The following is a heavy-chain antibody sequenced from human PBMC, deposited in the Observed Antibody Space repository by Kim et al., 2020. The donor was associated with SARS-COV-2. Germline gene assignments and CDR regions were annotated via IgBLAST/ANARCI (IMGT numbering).Heavy chain of an antibody. CDR3: ARSPYGSGGLFNIFRPDE. J-gene: IGHJ4*02. Sequence: GESLKISCKGSGSTFTDYWIGWVRQAPGKGLEWMGIIYPGDFDTRYSPSFQGQVTISVDKSISTAYLQWRSLKASDTGMYYCARSPYGSGGLFNIFRPDEWGQGTLIIVSS. CDR2: IYPGDFDT. V-gene: IGHV5-51*01. CDR1: GSTFTDYW. D-gene: IGHD3-10*01.